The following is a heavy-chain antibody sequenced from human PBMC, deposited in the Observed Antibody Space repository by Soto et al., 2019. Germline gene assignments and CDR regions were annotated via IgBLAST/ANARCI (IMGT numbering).Heavy chain of an antibody. Sequence: SGPTLVNPTQTLTLTCTFSGFSLSTSGVGVGWIRQPPGKALEWLALIYWDDDKRYSPSLKSRLTITKDTSKNQVVLTMTNMDPVDTATYYCAHSYVDTAMVTYTVVTPGFDYWGQGTLVTAPQ. CDR2: IYWDDDK. D-gene: IGHD5-18*01. V-gene: IGHV2-5*02. J-gene: IGHJ4*02. CDR1: GFSLSTSGVG. CDR3: AHSYVDTAMVTYTVVTPGFDY.